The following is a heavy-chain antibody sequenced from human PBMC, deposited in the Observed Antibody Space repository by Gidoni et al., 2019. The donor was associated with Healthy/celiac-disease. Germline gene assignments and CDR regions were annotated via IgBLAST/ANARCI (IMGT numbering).Heavy chain of an antibody. V-gene: IGHV3-48*02. CDR1: GFTFSCYS. CDR3: ARESYSSGWYVFDY. Sequence: EVQLVSSGGGLVQRGGSLSLSCAASGFTFSCYSMNWFRQAPGKGLEWVSYISSSSSTIYYADSVKCRFTISRDNAKNSLYLQMNSLRDEDTAVYYCARESYSSGWYVFDYWGQGTLVTVSS. J-gene: IGHJ4*02. D-gene: IGHD6-19*01. CDR2: ISSSSSTI.